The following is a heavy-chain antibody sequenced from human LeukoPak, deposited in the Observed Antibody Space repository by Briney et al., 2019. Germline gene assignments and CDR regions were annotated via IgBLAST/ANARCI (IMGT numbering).Heavy chain of an antibody. J-gene: IGHJ4*02. D-gene: IGHD1-26*01. CDR2: IYYSGST. Sequence: SETLSLTCTVSGGSISSYYWSWIRQPPGKGLEWIGYIYYSGSTNYNPSLKSRVTISVDTSKNQVSLKLISVTAADTAVYYCARQGGSYTAYYFDYWGQGTLVTVSS. V-gene: IGHV4-59*08. CDR1: GGSISSYY. CDR3: ARQGGSYTAYYFDY.